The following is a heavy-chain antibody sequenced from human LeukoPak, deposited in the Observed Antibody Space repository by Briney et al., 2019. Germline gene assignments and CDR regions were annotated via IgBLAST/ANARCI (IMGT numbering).Heavy chain of an antibody. CDR3: ARRPFSSSSVPFDY. Sequence: SETLSLTCTVSGGSISSSSYYWGWIRQPPGKGLEWIGSIYYSGSTSYNPSLKSRVTISVDTSKNQFSLKLSSVTAADTAVYYCARRPFSSSSVPFDYWGQGTLVTVSS. CDR1: GGSISSSSYY. D-gene: IGHD6-6*01. J-gene: IGHJ4*02. CDR2: IYYSGST. V-gene: IGHV4-39*01.